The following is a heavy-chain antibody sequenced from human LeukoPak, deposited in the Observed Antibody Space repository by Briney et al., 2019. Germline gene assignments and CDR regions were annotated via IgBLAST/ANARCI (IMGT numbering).Heavy chain of an antibody. CDR3: ARSLLTHHYYYHSIDV. Sequence: SETLSLTCTVSGGSISSYYWSWIRQPPGKGLEWIGYIYYSGSTNYNPSLKSRVTISVDTSKNQFSLKLSSVTAADTAVYYSARSLLTHHYYYHSIDVWGKGTTVTVSS. J-gene: IGHJ6*03. CDR1: GGSISSYY. V-gene: IGHV4-59*01. D-gene: IGHD2-15*01. CDR2: IYYSGST.